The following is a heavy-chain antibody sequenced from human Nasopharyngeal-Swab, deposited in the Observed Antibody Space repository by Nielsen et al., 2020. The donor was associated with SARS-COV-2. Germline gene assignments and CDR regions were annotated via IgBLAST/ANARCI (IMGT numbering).Heavy chain of an antibody. CDR3: ARAGGRSYYDILTGYSNWFDP. Sequence: ESLKISCTVSGGSISSYYWSLIRQPPGKGLEWVGYIYYSGRTNYNPSLKSRVTTSVDTSKNQFSLKLSSVTAADTAVYYCARAGGRSYYDILTGYSNWFDPWGQGTLVTVSS. D-gene: IGHD3-9*01. J-gene: IGHJ5*02. CDR1: GGSISSYY. CDR2: IYYSGRT. V-gene: IGHV4-59*01.